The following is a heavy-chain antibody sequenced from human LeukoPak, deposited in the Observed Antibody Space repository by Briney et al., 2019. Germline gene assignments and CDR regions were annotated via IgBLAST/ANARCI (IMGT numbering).Heavy chain of an antibody. D-gene: IGHD3-22*01. J-gene: IGHJ5*02. Sequence: GGSLRLSCEASGFTFSSDDFNWVRQAPGKGLEWVAYISHSGGTTYYADSVKGRFTVSRDNGKSSLYLQMNSLSGEDTAFYYCVQEGGYYAWFAAWGQGTLVTVSS. CDR2: ISHSGGTT. CDR3: VQEGGYYAWFAA. CDR1: GFTFSSDD. V-gene: IGHV3-48*03.